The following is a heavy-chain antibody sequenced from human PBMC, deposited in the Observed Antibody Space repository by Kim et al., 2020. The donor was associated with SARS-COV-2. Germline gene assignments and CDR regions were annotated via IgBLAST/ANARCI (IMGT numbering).Heavy chain of an antibody. J-gene: IGHJ4*02. D-gene: IGHD3-22*01. V-gene: IGHV3-23*01. Sequence: GGSLRLSCAASGFTFSSYAMSWVRQAPGKGLEWVSAISGSGGSTYYADSVKGRFTISRDNSKNTLYLQMNSLRAEDTAVYYCAAPLYYYDSSGYYKATVVDYWGQGTLVTVSS. CDR1: GFTFSSYA. CDR2: ISGSGGST. CDR3: AAPLYYYDSSGYYKATVVDY.